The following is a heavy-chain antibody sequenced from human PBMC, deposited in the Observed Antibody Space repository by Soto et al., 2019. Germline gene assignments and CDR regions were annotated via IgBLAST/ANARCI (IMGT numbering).Heavy chain of an antibody. CDR2: VYRTGSV. J-gene: IGHJ4*02. CDR1: GVSIGTSGDY. V-gene: IGHV4-39*01. Sequence: QLHLQESGPGLVKPSETLSLTCTVTGVSIGTSGDYWGWVRQPPGKGLEWIGSVYRTGSVYYTPSLYNPSLESLLSITVDTSKNQFSLKLRSVTAADTAVYYCVDVFTGSTFGYWGQGTLVTVSS. D-gene: IGHD3-9*01. CDR3: VDVFTGSTFGY.